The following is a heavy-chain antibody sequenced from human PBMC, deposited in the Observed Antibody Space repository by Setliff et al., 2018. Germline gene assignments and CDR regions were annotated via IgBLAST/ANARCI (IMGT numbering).Heavy chain of an antibody. D-gene: IGHD3-10*01. J-gene: IGHJ5*02. CDR1: GFRFSRHW. V-gene: IGHV3-7*03. Sequence: GESLKISCAASGFRFSRHWMTWVRQAPGKGLEWVANIKEDGSEEYYVDSVRGRFSISRDNAKDSVFLEMNSLRADDTAVYYCARHKVIKKEFIRLTWFDPWGQGTPVTVSS. CDR3: ARHKVIKKEFIRLTWFDP. CDR2: IKEDGSEE.